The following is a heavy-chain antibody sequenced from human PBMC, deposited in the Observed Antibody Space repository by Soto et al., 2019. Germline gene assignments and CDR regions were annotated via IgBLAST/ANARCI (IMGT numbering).Heavy chain of an antibody. CDR2: IDPSDSYT. D-gene: IGHD6-13*01. CDR1: GYSLTSYW. Sequence: GESLKISCKGSGYSLTSYWISWVRQMPGKGLEWMGRIDPSDSYTNYSPSFQGHVTISADKSISTAYLQWSSLKASDTAMYYCARHEKHSSSWYPRSSYYYGMDVWGQGTTVTVSS. J-gene: IGHJ6*02. V-gene: IGHV5-10-1*01. CDR3: ARHEKHSSSWYPRSSYYYGMDV.